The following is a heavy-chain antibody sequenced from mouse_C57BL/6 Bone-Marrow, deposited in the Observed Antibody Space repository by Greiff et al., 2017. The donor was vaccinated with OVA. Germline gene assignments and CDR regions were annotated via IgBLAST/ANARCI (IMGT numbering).Heavy chain of an antibody. J-gene: IGHJ4*01. Sequence: QVQLQQSGAELVRPGASVTLSCKASGYTFTDYEMHWVKQTPVHGLEWIGAIDPETGGTAYNQKFKGKAILTADKSSSTAYMELRSLTSEDAAVYYCTRSAKDYWGQGTSVTVSS. CDR3: TRSAKDY. CDR2: IDPETGGT. CDR1: GYTFTDYE. V-gene: IGHV1-15*01.